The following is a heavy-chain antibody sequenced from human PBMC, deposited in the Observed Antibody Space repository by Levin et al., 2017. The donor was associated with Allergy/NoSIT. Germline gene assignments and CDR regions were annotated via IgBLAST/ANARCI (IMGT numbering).Heavy chain of an antibody. V-gene: IGHV3-30*18. D-gene: IGHD6-13*01. CDR3: AKSWGITAAGSIDY. Sequence: GESLKISCAASGFTFSSYGMHWVRQAPGKGLEWLALISYDGSNQYYADSVKGRFTISRDKSKNTLYLQMNSLRAEDTAVYYCAKSWGITAAGSIDYWGQGTLVTVSS. J-gene: IGHJ4*02. CDR1: GFTFSSYG. CDR2: ISYDGSNQ.